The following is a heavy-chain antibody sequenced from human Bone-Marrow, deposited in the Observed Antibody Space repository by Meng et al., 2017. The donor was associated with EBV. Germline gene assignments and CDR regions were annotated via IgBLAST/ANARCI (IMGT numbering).Heavy chain of an antibody. Sequence: EVQLVESGGGLVEPGGSLRLSCAASGFIFINYRMNWVRQAPGKGLEWVSVIDYGGISTYYADSVKGRFTISRDNAKNSVSLQMNNLRAEDTAVYYCVREEYDPRDFWGPGTMVTVSS. D-gene: IGHD3-16*01. J-gene: IGHJ4*02. CDR1: GFIFINYR. CDR3: VREEYDPRDF. V-gene: IGHV3-21*01. CDR2: IDYGGIST.